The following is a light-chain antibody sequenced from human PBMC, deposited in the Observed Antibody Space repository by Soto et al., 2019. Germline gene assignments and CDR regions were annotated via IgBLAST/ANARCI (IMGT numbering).Light chain of an antibody. CDR1: QSVSSN. Sequence: EIVMTQSPATLSVSPGERATLSCRPSQSVSSNLAWYQQKPGQAPRLLIYGASTRATGIPDKFSGSGSGTEFTLTIYSLQSEDFVVYYCQQYNNWPPITFGQGTRLEI. V-gene: IGKV3-15*01. CDR3: QQYNNWPPIT. CDR2: GAS. J-gene: IGKJ5*01.